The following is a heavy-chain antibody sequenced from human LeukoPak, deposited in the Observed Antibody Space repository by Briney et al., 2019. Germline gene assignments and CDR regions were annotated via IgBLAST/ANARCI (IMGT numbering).Heavy chain of an antibody. V-gene: IGHV3-33*01. CDR2: IWYDGSNQ. Sequence: GGSLRLSCAASGFPFSGSGMHWVRQAPGKGLEWVAVIWYDGSNQYYADSVKGRITISRDNSKNTVDLQMNSLRAEDTAVYYCARGGKRPYYFDYWGQGTLVTVSS. CDR1: GFPFSGSG. CDR3: ARGGKRPYYFDY. D-gene: IGHD3-16*01. J-gene: IGHJ4*02.